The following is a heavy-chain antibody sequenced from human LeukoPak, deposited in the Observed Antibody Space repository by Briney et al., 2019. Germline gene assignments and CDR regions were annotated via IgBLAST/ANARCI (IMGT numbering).Heavy chain of an antibody. CDR3: AKALHEGRGAYPIYYFDY. J-gene: IGHJ4*02. CDR2: IRYDGSNK. V-gene: IGHV3-30*02. Sequence: PGGSLRLSWAASGFTFSSYGMHWVRQAPGKGLEWVAFIRYDGSNKYYADSVKGRFTISRDNSKNTLYLQMNSLRAEDTAVYYCAKALHEGRGAYPIYYFDYWGQGTLVTVSS. CDR1: GFTFSSYG. D-gene: IGHD3-10*01.